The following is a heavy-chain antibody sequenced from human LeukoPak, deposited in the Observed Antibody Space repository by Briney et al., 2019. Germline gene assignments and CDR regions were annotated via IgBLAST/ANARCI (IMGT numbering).Heavy chain of an antibody. Sequence: SETLSLTCAVYGGSFSGYYWSWIRQPPGKGLEWIGEINHSGSTNYNPSLKSRVTISVDTSKNQFSLKLSSVTAADTAVYYCARQADITIFGSFDYWGQGTLVTVSS. D-gene: IGHD3-3*01. V-gene: IGHV4-34*01. CDR2: INHSGST. CDR3: ARQADITIFGSFDY. CDR1: GGSFSGYY. J-gene: IGHJ4*02.